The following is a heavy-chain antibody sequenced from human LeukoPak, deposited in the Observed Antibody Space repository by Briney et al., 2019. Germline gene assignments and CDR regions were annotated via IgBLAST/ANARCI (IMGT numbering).Heavy chain of an antibody. Sequence: SVKVSCKASGGTLSIYAIIWVRQAPGQGLEWMGGIIPIFDTANYAQKFQGRVTITADKSTSTAFMELSSLTSEDTAVYYCARDGSYSTSYSEFDIWGQGTMVTVSS. CDR1: GGTLSIYA. CDR2: IIPIFDTA. J-gene: IGHJ3*02. D-gene: IGHD6-6*01. CDR3: ARDGSYSTSYSEFDI. V-gene: IGHV1-69*06.